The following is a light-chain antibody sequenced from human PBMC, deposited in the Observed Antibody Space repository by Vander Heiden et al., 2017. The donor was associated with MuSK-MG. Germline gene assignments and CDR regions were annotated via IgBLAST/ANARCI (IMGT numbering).Light chain of an antibody. V-gene: IGKV1-9*01. J-gene: IGKJ1*01. CDR1: GISRY. CDR3: QQPNSYRT. Sequence: GISRYLAWYQQKPGKATNLLIYTASTLQSGVPSRFSGSGSATYFPLTISSLQPEYFPTYACQQPNSYRTFGQGTKVETK. CDR2: TAS.